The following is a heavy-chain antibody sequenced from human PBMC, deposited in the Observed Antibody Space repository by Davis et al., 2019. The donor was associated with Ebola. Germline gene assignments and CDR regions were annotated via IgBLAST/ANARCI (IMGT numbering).Heavy chain of an antibody. Sequence: GESLKISCAASGFTFSSYGMHWVRQAPGKGLEWVAVIWYDGSNKYYADSVKGRFTISRDNSKNTLYLQMNSLRAEDTAVYYCAKKAIVVVVAAGPEDYYFDYWGQGTLVTVSS. J-gene: IGHJ4*02. CDR1: GFTFSSYG. CDR3: AKKAIVVVVAAGPEDYYFDY. CDR2: IWYDGSNK. D-gene: IGHD2-15*01. V-gene: IGHV3-33*06.